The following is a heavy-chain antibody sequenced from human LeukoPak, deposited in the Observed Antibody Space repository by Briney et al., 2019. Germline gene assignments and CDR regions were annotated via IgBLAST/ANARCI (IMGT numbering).Heavy chain of an antibody. CDR3: ARDVSGYSYGLGDY. V-gene: IGHV3-21*01. CDR2: ISSSSSYI. D-gene: IGHD5-18*01. J-gene: IGHJ4*02. CDR1: GFTFSSYS. Sequence: PGGSLRLSCAASGFTFSSYSMNWVRQAPGKGLEWASSISSSSSYISYADSVKGRFTVSRDNAKNSLYLQMNSLRAEDTAMYYCARDVSGYSYGLGDYWGQGTLVTVS.